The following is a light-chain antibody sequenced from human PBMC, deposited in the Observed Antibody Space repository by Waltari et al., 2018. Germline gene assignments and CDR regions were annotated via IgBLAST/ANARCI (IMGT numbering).Light chain of an antibody. CDR3: QQYYSFPQT. CDR1: QSVLYSSDNKNY. J-gene: IGKJ1*01. Sequence: DIVMTQSPDSLAVSLGERATINCKSSQSVLYSSDNKNYLTGYQQKPGQPPELLIDWASTRESGVPDRFSGSGSGTDFTLTISRLQAEDVAVYYCQQYYSFPQTFGQGTKVEIK. CDR2: WAS. V-gene: IGKV4-1*01.